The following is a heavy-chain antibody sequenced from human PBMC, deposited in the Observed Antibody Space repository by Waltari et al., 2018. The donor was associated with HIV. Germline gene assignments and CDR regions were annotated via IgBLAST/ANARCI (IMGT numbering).Heavy chain of an antibody. J-gene: IGHJ4*02. CDR1: GFTFSSYA. CDR3: AKGASGWSPGY. D-gene: IGHD6-19*01. Sequence: QVHLVESGGGVVQPGRSLRLSCAASGFTFSSYAMHWVRQAPGKGLEWVAVISYHGDDKYYADSVKGRFTISRDNSKNTLYLQMNSLIADDTAVYYCAKGASGWSPGYWGQGTLVTVSS. V-gene: IGHV3-30*18. CDR2: ISYHGDDK.